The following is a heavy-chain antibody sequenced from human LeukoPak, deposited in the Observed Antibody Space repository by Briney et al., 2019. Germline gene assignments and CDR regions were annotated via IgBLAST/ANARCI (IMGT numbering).Heavy chain of an antibody. CDR3: ARGGLQYPFFN. Sequence: SETLSLTCAVYGGSFSGYYWSWIRQPPGKELEWIGEINHSGSTNYNPSLKSRVTISVDTSKNQFSLKLSSVTAADTAVYYCARGGLQYPFFNWGQGTLVTVSS. V-gene: IGHV4-34*01. CDR1: GGSFSGYY. CDR2: INHSGST. J-gene: IGHJ4*02. D-gene: IGHD4-11*01.